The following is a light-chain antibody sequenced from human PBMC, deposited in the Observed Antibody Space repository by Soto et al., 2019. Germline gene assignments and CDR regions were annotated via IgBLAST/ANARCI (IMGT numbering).Light chain of an antibody. CDR1: QSIGNF. Sequence: DIQMTQSPSSLSASVGDRVTITCRATQSIGNFLNWYQQKPGKVPKLLIYSASTLQSGVPSRFSGSGSGTDFTLTIHTLQPEDFATYYCQQSYTTAPAFGGGTKVEIK. CDR3: QQSYTTAPA. V-gene: IGKV1-39*01. CDR2: SAS. J-gene: IGKJ4*01.